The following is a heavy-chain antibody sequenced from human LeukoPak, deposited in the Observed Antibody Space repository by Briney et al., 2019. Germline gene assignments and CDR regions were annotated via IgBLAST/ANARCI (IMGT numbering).Heavy chain of an antibody. CDR3: ARQTGSGLFILP. V-gene: IGHV4-39*01. J-gene: IGHJ4*02. CDR1: GVSISSSTSY. Sequence: SETLSLTCTVSGVSISSSTSYWGWIHQPPGKGLEWIGSIYYSGNTYYNASLKSQVSISIDTSKNQFSLRLTSVTAADTAVYYCARQTGSGLFILPGGQGTLVTVSS. CDR2: IYYSGNT. D-gene: IGHD3/OR15-3a*01.